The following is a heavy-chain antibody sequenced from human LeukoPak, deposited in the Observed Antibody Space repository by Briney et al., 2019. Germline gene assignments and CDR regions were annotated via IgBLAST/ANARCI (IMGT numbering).Heavy chain of an antibody. D-gene: IGHD3-9*01. J-gene: IGHJ4*02. V-gene: IGHV1-18*01. Sequence: GASVKVSCKASGYTFTSYGICWVRQAPGQGLEWMGWISAYNGNTNYAQKLQGRVTMTTDTSTSTAYMELRSLRSDDTAVYYCARSGTAQYFDWLLPPPYYFDYWGQGTLVTVSS. CDR3: ARSGTAQYFDWLLPPPYYFDY. CDR1: GYTFTSYG. CDR2: ISAYNGNT.